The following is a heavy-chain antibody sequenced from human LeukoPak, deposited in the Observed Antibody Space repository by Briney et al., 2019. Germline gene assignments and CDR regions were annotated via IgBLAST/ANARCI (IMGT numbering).Heavy chain of an antibody. D-gene: IGHD1-14*01. CDR1: GGSISSYY. J-gene: IGHJ5*02. V-gene: IGHV4-4*09. CDR2: IYTSGST. Sequence: SETLSLTCTVSGGSISSYYWSWIRQPPGKGLEWIGYIYTSGSTNYNPSLKSRVTISVDTSKNQFSLKLSSVTAADTAVYYCAGLNRGTPFDPWGQGTLVTGSS. CDR3: AGLNRGTPFDP.